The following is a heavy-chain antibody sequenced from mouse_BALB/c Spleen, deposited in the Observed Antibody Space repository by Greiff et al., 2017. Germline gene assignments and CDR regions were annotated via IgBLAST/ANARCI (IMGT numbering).Heavy chain of an antibody. J-gene: IGHJ4*01. D-gene: IGHD2-2*01. CDR3: ASSKKYGYDEDYYAMDY. CDR1: GFTFSSFG. CDR2: ISSGSSTI. Sequence: EVHLVESGGGLVQPGGSRKLSCAASGFTFSSFGMHWVRQAPEKGLEWVAYISSGSSTIYYADTVKGRFTISRVNPKNTLFLQMTSLRSEDTAMYYCASSKKYGYDEDYYAMDYWGQGTSVTVSS. V-gene: IGHV5-17*02.